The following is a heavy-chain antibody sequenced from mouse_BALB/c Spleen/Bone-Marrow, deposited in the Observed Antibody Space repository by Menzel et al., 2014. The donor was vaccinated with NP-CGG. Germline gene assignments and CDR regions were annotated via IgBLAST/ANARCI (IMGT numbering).Heavy chain of an antibody. CDR3: ARWEYYAMDY. D-gene: IGHD4-1*01. Sequence: VQLTESGAELVKPGASVKLSCTASGFNIKDTYMHWVKQRPEQGLEWIGRIDPANGNTKYDPKFQGKATITADTSSNTAFLQLNSLASEDTAVYFCARWEYYAMDYWGQGTSVTVSS. CDR2: IDPANGNT. V-gene: IGHV14-3*02. CDR1: GFNIKDTY. J-gene: IGHJ4*01.